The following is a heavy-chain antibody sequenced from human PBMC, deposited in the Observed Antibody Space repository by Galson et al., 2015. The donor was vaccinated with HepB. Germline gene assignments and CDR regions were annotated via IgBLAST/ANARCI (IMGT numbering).Heavy chain of an antibody. CDR3: ARQVVAAKNWFDP. V-gene: IGHV1-69*01. D-gene: IGHD2-15*01. Sequence: SVKVSCKASGGTFSSYAISWVRQAPGQGLEWMGVIIPIFGTANYAQKFQGRVTITADESTSTAYMELSSLRSEDTAVYYCARQVVAAKNWFDPWGQGTLVTVSS. CDR1: GGTFSSYA. CDR2: IIPIFGTA. J-gene: IGHJ5*02.